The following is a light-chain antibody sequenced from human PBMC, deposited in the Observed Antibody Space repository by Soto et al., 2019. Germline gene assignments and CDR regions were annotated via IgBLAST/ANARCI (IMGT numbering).Light chain of an antibody. J-gene: IGKJ1*01. CDR2: LGS. CDR1: QSLLHSNGYSC. V-gene: IGKV2-28*01. Sequence: DMVMTQSPLSLPVTTGEPASISCRSSQSLLHSNGYSCLDWYLQKPGQSPQLLIYLGSNRASGVPDRFSGSGSGTDFTLKISRVETEDVGVYYCMQALQTPRTFGQGTNVDI. CDR3: MQALQTPRT.